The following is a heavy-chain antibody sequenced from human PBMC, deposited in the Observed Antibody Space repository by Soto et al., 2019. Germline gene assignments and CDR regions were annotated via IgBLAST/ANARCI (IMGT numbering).Heavy chain of an antibody. V-gene: IGHV4-39*01. D-gene: IGHD1-7*01. Sequence: SETLSLTCTVSGGSISSSSYYWGWIRQPPGKGLEWIGSIYYSGSTYYNPSLKSRVTISVDTSKNQFSLKLSSVTAADTAVYYCARHNNRKLELLRYFDYWGQGTLVTVSS. CDR3: ARHNNRKLELLRYFDY. CDR1: GGSISSSSYY. J-gene: IGHJ4*02. CDR2: IYYSGST.